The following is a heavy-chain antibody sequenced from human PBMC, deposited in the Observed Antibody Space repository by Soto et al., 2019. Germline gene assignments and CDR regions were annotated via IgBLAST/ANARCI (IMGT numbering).Heavy chain of an antibody. D-gene: IGHD3-10*01. CDR3: ARHRGVWFGEFQDFDY. CDR2: IYYSGST. CDR1: GGSISSSSYY. Sequence: QLQLQESGPGLVKPSETLSLTCTVSGGSISSSSYYWGWIRQPPGKGLEWIGSIYYSGSTYYNPSLKSRVTISVDTSKNQFSLKLGSWTDADTAVYYCARHRGVWFGEFQDFDYWGQGTLVTVAS. J-gene: IGHJ4*02. V-gene: IGHV4-39*01.